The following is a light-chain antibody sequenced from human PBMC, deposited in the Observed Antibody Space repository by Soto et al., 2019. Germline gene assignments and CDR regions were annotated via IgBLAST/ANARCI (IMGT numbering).Light chain of an antibody. J-gene: IGKJ1*01. Sequence: DIQLTQSPSSLSASVGDRVTITCRASRIITNYLNWYQQKPGKAPKLLVYAASSFQSGVPSRFSGGGSGTDFTLTIRSLEPEDFSTYYCQQSYSAPWTFGQGTTVTIK. CDR1: RIITNY. CDR3: QQSYSAPWT. V-gene: IGKV1-39*01. CDR2: AAS.